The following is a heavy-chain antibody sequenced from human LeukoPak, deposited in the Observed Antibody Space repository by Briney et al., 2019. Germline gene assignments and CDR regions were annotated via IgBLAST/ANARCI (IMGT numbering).Heavy chain of an antibody. D-gene: IGHD3-22*01. V-gene: IGHV4-59*01. CDR3: ARDRRTYYYDSSGYIGY. CDR2: IYYSGST. Sequence: SETLSLTCTVSGGSISSYYWSWIRQPPGKGLEWIGYIYYSGSTNYNPSLKSRVTISVDTSKNQFSLKLSSVTAADTAVYYCARDRRTYYYDSSGYIGYWGQGTLVTVSS. CDR1: GGSISSYY. J-gene: IGHJ4*02.